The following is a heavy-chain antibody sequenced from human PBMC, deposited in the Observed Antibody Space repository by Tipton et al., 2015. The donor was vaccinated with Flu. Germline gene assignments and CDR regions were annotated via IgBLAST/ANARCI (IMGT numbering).Heavy chain of an antibody. Sequence: SLRLSCVTSGFIFSHSNMHWVRQAPGKVLEWMAILGPDGKEKHMADSVRDRFTISRDNSRNTLYLQSDSLRPDDTAVYYCATDVTWAFESWGQGALVTVSS. J-gene: IGHJ4*02. CDR1: GFIFSHSN. V-gene: IGHV3-30*02. D-gene: IGHD2-21*02. CDR2: LGPDGKEK. CDR3: ATDVTWAFES.